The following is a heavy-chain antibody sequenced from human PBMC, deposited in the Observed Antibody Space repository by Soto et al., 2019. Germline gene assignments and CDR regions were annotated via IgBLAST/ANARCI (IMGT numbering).Heavy chain of an antibody. D-gene: IGHD3-22*01. J-gene: IGHJ5*02. CDR2: ISASGGST. CDR3: VSPHSDSSNAFDL. Sequence: EVQLLESGGHLVQPGGSLRLSCAASGFTFSNFAMSWVRQAPGKGLEWVSGISASGGSTNYADSVRGRFTISRDNSETTVYLEMNSLRLDDTATYYCVSPHSDSSNAFDLWGQGTLVTVSS. CDR1: GFTFSNFA. V-gene: IGHV3-23*01.